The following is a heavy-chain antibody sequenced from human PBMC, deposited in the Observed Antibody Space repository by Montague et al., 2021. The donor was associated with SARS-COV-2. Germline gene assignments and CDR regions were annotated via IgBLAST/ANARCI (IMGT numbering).Heavy chain of an antibody. V-gene: IGHV4-4*07. D-gene: IGHD3-10*01. CDR3: ARLESTRGVIIRGAFHI. Sequence: SETLSLTCSVSGEPFSGFFWNWIRQPAGKGLEWIGRIYASGGTDYNPSLESRVTMSVDTSKNQFSLKVNSVTATDTAVYYCARLESTRGVIIRGAFHIWGQGTKVTVSS. CDR2: IYASGGT. J-gene: IGHJ3*02. CDR1: GEPFSGFF.